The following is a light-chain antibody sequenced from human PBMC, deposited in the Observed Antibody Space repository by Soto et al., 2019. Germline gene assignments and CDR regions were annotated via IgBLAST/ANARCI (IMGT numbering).Light chain of an antibody. Sequence: DIQMTQSPSTLSASVGDRVTITCRASQTISSWLAWYQQKPGKDPKLLIYKASTLESGVPSRFSGGESGTEFTLTISSLQHDDFATYYCQQYNSYSPYTFGQGTKLEIK. V-gene: IGKV1-5*03. CDR2: KAS. CDR1: QTISSW. CDR3: QQYNSYSPYT. J-gene: IGKJ2*01.